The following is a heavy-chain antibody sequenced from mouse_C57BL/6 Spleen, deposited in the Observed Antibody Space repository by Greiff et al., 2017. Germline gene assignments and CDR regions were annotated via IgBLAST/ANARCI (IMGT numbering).Heavy chain of an antibody. CDR3: ARDLDGYSAY. CDR1: GYSITSGYY. V-gene: IGHV3-6*01. D-gene: IGHD2-3*01. J-gene: IGHJ3*01. Sequence: EVQLVESGPGLVKPSQSLSLTCSVTGYSITSGYYWNWIRQFPGNKLEWMGYISYDGSNNYNPSLKNRISITRDTSKNQFFLKLNSVTTEDTATYYCARDLDGYSAYWGQGTLVTVSA. CDR2: ISYDGSN.